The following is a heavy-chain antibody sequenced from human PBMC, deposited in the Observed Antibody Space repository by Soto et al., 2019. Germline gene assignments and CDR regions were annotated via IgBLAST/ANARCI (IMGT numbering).Heavy chain of an antibody. V-gene: IGHV3-30-3*01. CDR3: VRTWSTYYFDY. J-gene: IGHJ4*02. CDR1: GFTFSSYA. D-gene: IGHD2-21*01. Sequence: PGGSLRLSCAASGFTFSSYAMHWVRQAPGKGLEWVAVISYDGSNKYYADSVKGRFTISRDNAKNSLYLQMNSLRVEDTTVYYCVRTWSTYYFDYWGQGTLVTVSS. CDR2: ISYDGSNK.